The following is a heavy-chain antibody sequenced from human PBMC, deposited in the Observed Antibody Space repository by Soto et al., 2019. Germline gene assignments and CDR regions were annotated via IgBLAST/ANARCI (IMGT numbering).Heavy chain of an antibody. V-gene: IGHV1-2*02. CDR2: INPNSGDT. CDR1: GYTFTGYY. J-gene: IGHJ4*02. Sequence: QVQLVQSGAEVKKPGASVKVSCKTSGYTFTGYYIHWVRQAPGQGLEWMALINPNSGDTNYGHKFQGRVTLTRDTSINTVYMEVTSLRFDDTAVYYCAVAALPFEYWGQGTLVTVFS. CDR3: AVAALPFEY. D-gene: IGHD6-19*01.